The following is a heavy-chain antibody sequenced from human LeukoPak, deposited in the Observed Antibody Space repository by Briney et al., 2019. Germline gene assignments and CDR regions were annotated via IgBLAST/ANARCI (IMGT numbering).Heavy chain of an antibody. CDR1: GGSVSSSSYY. CDR3: ARVSLTMIFNY. Sequence: SETLSLTFSVSGGSVSSSSYYWRWIRQPPGKGLEWIGYILYGGSTSYNPSLKSRVTISVDTSKNQVSLQLSSVTAADTAVYYCARVSLTMIFNYWGQGILVTVSS. V-gene: IGHV4-61*01. CDR2: ILYGGST. D-gene: IGHD3-22*01. J-gene: IGHJ4*02.